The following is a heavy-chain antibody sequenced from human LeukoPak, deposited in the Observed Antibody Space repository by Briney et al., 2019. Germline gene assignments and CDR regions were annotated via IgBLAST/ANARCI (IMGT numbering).Heavy chain of an antibody. D-gene: IGHD3-10*01. CDR1: GYTFTGYY. J-gene: IGHJ6*03. CDR2: INPNSGGT. CDR3: ARDRGEGYYYYMDV. Sequence: ASVKVSCKASGYTFTGYYMHWVRRAPGQGLEWMVWINPNSGGTNYAQKVPGRVSMTRDTSISTAYMELSRRRSDDPAVYYCARDRGEGYYYYMDVWGKGNTVTISS. V-gene: IGHV1-2*02.